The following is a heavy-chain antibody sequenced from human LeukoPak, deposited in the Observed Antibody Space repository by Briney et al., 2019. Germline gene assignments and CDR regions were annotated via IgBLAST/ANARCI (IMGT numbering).Heavy chain of an antibody. CDR1: GFPFSSYG. V-gene: IGHV3-30*02. Sequence: QTGGSLRLSCAASGFPFSSYGMHWVRQAPGKGLEWVAFIRYDGSKKYYADSVKGRFTISRDNSKNTLYLQMNSLRVEDTAVYYCAKDLYYDYVWGNVDYWGQGTLVTVSS. J-gene: IGHJ4*02. CDR2: IRYDGSKK. D-gene: IGHD3-16*01. CDR3: AKDLYYDYVWGNVDY.